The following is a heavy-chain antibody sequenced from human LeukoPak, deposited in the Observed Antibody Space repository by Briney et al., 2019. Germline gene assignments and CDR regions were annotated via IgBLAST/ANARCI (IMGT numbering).Heavy chain of an antibody. CDR1: GGFFSVYY. CDR3: ARGRRGGSFRALSQKSNWFDP. D-gene: IGHD2-15*01. V-gene: IGHV4-34*01. Sequence: PSETLSLTCAVYGGFFSVYYWSWIRQPPGKGLEWIGEINHSGSTNYNPSLKSRVTISVDTSKNQFSLKLSSVTAAVTAVYYCARGRRGGSFRALSQKSNWFDPWGQGTLVTVSS. CDR2: INHSGST. J-gene: IGHJ5*02.